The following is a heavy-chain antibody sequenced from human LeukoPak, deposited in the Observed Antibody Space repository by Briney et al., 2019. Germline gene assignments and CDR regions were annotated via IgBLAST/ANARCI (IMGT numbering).Heavy chain of an antibody. CDR2: ISYDGSNK. CDR3: ANDLAYSYGYYYYGMDV. J-gene: IGHJ6*02. D-gene: IGHD5-18*01. CDR1: GFTFSSYG. V-gene: IGHV3-30*18. Sequence: GGSLRLSCAASGFTFSSYGMHWVRQAPGKGLEWVAVISYDGSNKYYADSVKGRFTISRDNSKSTLYLQMNSLRAEDTAVYYCANDLAYSYGYYYYGMDVWGQGTTVTVSS.